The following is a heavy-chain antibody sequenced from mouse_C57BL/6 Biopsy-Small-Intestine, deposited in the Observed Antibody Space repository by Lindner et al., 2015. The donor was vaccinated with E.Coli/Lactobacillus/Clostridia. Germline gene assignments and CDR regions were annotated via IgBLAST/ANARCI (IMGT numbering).Heavy chain of an antibody. V-gene: IGHV1-82*01. CDR3: ANYSYYRPFAY. CDR1: GYTFSSSW. CDR2: IYPGDGDI. Sequence: VQLQESGPECEAWGSVKISCKASGYTFSSSWMNWVKQRPGKGLEWIGRIYPGDGDIDYNGKFKGKATLTADKSSSTAYMQLNSLTSEDSAVYFCANYSYYRPFAYWGPRDSGHCLC. J-gene: IGHJ3*01. D-gene: IGHD2-12*01.